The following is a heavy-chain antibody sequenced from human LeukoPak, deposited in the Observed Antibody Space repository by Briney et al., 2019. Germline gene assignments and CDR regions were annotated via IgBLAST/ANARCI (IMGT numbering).Heavy chain of an antibody. CDR3: ARHDYGDYYFDY. V-gene: IGHV1-18*01. Sequence: ASVKVSCKASGYAFTSYGISWVRQAPGQGVEWMGWISSYNGNTNYAQKLQGRVTMTTDTSTSTAYMELRSLRSDDTAVYYCARHDYGDYYFDYWGQGTLVTVPS. J-gene: IGHJ4*02. D-gene: IGHD4-17*01. CDR2: ISSYNGNT. CDR1: GYAFTSYG.